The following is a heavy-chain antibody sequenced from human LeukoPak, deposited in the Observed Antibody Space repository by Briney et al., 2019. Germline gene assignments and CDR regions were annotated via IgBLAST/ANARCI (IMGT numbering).Heavy chain of an antibody. D-gene: IGHD3-9*01. CDR1: GGTFSSYA. J-gene: IGHJ5*02. CDR3: ARVRRLYYDILTGYYNNWFDP. Sequence: SVKVSCKASGGTFSSYAISWVRQAPGQGLEWMGGIIPIFGTANYAQKFQGRVTITADESTSTAYMELSSLRSEDTAVYYCARVRRLYYDILTGYYNNWFDPWGQGILVTVSS. CDR2: IIPIFGTA. V-gene: IGHV1-69*13.